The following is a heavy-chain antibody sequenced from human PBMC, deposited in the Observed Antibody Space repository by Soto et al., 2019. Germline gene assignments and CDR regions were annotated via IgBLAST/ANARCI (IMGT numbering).Heavy chain of an antibody. CDR2: ISSSSSYI. V-gene: IGHV3-21*01. J-gene: IGHJ4*02. Sequence: GGSLSLSCAASGFTFSSYSMNWVRQAPGKGLEWVSSISSSSSYIYYADSVKGRFTISRDNAKNSLYLQMNSLRAEDTAVYYCASRGTTGTTGPFDYWGQGTLVTVSS. D-gene: IGHD1-1*01. CDR1: GFTFSSYS. CDR3: ASRGTTGTTGPFDY.